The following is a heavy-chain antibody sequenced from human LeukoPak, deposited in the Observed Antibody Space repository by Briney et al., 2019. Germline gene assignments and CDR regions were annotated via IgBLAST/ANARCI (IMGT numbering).Heavy chain of an antibody. D-gene: IGHD3-22*01. Sequence: MSSETLSLTCAVYGGSFSGYHWSWIRQPPGKGLEWIGEINHSGSTNYNPSLKSRVTISVDTSKNQFSLKLSSVTAADTAVYYYARGRYDSSGYYLGFDYWGQGTLVTVSS. J-gene: IGHJ4*02. CDR2: INHSGST. V-gene: IGHV4-34*01. CDR3: ARGRYDSSGYYLGFDY. CDR1: GGSFSGYH.